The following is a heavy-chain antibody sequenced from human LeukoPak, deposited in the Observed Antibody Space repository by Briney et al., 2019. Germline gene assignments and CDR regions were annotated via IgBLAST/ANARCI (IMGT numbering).Heavy chain of an antibody. CDR2: TCSTRTYI. Sequence: GGSLRLSCAASGFTFSSYAMSWVRQAPGKGLEWVSSTCSTRTYICYADSVKGRFTISRDNAKNSVYLQMDSLRAEDTAVYYCARGFGGYCSSTSCLVTIDYWGQGIPVTVSS. CDR1: GFTFSSYA. V-gene: IGHV3-21*01. D-gene: IGHD2-2*01. J-gene: IGHJ4*02. CDR3: ARGFGGYCSSTSCLVTIDY.